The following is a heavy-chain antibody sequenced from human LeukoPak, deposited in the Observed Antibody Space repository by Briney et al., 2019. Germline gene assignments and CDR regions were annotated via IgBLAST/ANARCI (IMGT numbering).Heavy chain of an antibody. D-gene: IGHD6-13*01. Sequence: GGSLRLSCAVSGFSFSSYWMHWVRQAPGKGLVWVSRINSDGISTTYADSVKGRFTISRDNAKNTLYLQMNSLRAEDTAVYYCARDGYEGGSSWFYYYYYGMDVWGQGTTVTVSS. J-gene: IGHJ6*02. CDR1: GFSFSSYW. V-gene: IGHV3-74*01. CDR2: INSDGIST. CDR3: ARDGYEGGSSWFYYYYYGMDV.